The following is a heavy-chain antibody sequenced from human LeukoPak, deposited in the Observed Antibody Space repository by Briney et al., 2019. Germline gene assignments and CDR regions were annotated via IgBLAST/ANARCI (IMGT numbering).Heavy chain of an antibody. D-gene: IGHD5-12*01. CDR2: IYFSGRT. J-gene: IGHJ4*02. CDR3: ARLESGSADY. Sequence: SETLSLTCTVSGDSISSSSYYWGWVRQPPGKGLEWIESIYFSGRTYYNPSLKSRLTISVDTSKNQFSLKLSSVTAADTAVYYCARLESGSADYWGQGTLVTVSS. CDR1: GDSISSSSYY. V-gene: IGHV4-39*01.